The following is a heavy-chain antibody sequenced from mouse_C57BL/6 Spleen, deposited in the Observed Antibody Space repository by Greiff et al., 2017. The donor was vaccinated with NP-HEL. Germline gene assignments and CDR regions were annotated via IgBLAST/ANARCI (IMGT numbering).Heavy chain of an antibody. CDR1: GFTFSSYT. D-gene: IGHD2-10*01. CDR2: ISGGGGNT. J-gene: IGHJ1*03. CDR3: ARRPYSRYFDV. V-gene: IGHV5-9*01. Sequence: EVQVVESGGGLVKPGGSLKLSCAASGFTFSSYTMSWVRQTPEKRLEWVATISGGGGNTYYPDSVKGRFTISRDNAKNTLYLQMSSLRSEDTALYYCARRPYSRYFDVWGTGTTVTVSS.